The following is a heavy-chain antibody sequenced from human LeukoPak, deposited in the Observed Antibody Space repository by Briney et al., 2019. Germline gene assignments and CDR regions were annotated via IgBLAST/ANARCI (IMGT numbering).Heavy chain of an antibody. D-gene: IGHD6-13*01. Sequence: ASVKVSCKVSGYNLTELSMHWVRQAPGKGLEWMGGFDPEDGETIYAQKFQGRVTMTEDTSTDTAYMELSSLRSEDTAVYYCATVGYSSSWYPNYFDYWGQGTLVTVSS. CDR1: GYNLTELS. CDR2: FDPEDGET. V-gene: IGHV1-24*01. CDR3: ATVGYSSSWYPNYFDY. J-gene: IGHJ4*02.